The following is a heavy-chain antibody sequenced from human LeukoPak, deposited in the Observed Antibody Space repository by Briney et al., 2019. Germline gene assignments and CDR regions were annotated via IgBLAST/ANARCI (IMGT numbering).Heavy chain of an antibody. Sequence: PGGSLRLSCAASGFTVSSNYMSWVRQAPGKGLEWVSVIYSGGSTYYADSVKGRFTISRHNSKNTLYLQMNRLRVEDTAVYYCAREVGADYGSAFDHWGQGTLVTVSS. D-gene: IGHD3-10*01. CDR3: AREVGADYGSAFDH. CDR1: GFTVSSNY. J-gene: IGHJ5*02. CDR2: IYSGGST. V-gene: IGHV3-53*04.